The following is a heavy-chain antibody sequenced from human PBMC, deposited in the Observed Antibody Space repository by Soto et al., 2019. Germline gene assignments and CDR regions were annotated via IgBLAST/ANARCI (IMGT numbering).Heavy chain of an antibody. CDR3: ARRYGAAADF. Sequence: QVQLQESGPGLVKPSETLSLTCTVSGGSISSYYWNWIRQPPGKGLEWIGYIYYSGSTNYNPSLKSRVTISVETSKNQFSLKLSSVTAADTGAYYCARRYGAAADFWGQGILVTVSS. J-gene: IGHJ4*02. V-gene: IGHV4-59*08. CDR2: IYYSGST. CDR1: GGSISSYY. D-gene: IGHD6-13*01.